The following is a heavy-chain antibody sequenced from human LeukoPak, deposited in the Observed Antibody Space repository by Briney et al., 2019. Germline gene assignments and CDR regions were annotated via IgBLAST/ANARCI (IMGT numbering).Heavy chain of an antibody. CDR1: GFTFSSYW. V-gene: IGHV3-7*01. D-gene: IGHD3-3*01. CDR3: ARDSRFLEDY. J-gene: IGHJ4*02. Sequence: GGSLRLSCAASGFTFSSYWMTWVRQAPGKGLEWVANIRRDGSEKYYVDSVKGRFTISGDNAKNSLYLQMNSLRAEDTAVYYCARDSRFLEDYWGQGTLVTVSS. CDR2: IRRDGSEK.